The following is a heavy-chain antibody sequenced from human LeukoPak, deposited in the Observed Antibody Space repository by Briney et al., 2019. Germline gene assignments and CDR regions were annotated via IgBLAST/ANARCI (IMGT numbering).Heavy chain of an antibody. D-gene: IGHD4-17*01. CDR1: GFTFSSYS. CDR3: VRDFNTVTTAYLHH. V-gene: IGHV3-21*01. CDR2: ISRSSRHI. Sequence: GGSLRLSCAASGFTFSSYSMNWVRQAPGKGLEWVSSISRSSRHIYYADSVKGRFTISRDDAKNPVYLQMNSLRAEETAVYYCVRDFNTVTTAYLHHWGQGTLVTVSS. J-gene: IGHJ1*01.